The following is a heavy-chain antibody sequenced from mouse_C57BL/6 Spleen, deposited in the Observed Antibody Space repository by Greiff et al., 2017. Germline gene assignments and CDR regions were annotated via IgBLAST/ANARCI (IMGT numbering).Heavy chain of an antibody. J-gene: IGHJ1*03. CDR2: IYPGSGST. V-gene: IGHV1-55*01. CDR1: GYTFPGYW. CDR3: AREYDSLYFDV. Sequence: QFRLQQPGAELVKPGASVKMSCKASGYTFPGYWITWVKQRPGQGLEWIGDIYPGSGSTNYNEKFKSKATLTVDTSSSTAYMQLSSLTSEDSAVDYCAREYDSLYFDVWGTGTTVTVSS. D-gene: IGHD2-4*01.